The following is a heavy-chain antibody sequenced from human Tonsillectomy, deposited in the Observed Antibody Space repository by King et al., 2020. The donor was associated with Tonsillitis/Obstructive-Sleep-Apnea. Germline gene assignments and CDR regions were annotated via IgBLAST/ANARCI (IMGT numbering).Heavy chain of an antibody. V-gene: IGHV3-53*01. CDR2: IYSGGST. CDR1: GFTVSSNY. Sequence: VQLVESGGGLIQPGGSLRLSCAASGFTVSSNYMSWVRQAPGKGLEWVSVIYSGGSTYYADSVKGRFTISRDNSTNTLYLKMNSLRAEDTAVYYCARAPRCSSTSCYAIPYYMDVWGKGTTVTVSS. D-gene: IGHD2-2*01. J-gene: IGHJ6*03. CDR3: ARAPRCSSTSCYAIPYYMDV.